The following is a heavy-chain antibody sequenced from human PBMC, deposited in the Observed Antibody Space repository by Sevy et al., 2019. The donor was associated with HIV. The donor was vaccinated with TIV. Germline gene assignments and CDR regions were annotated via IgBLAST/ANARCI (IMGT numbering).Heavy chain of an antibody. Sequence: GGSLRLSCSASGFTFSSYAMHWVRQAPGKGLEYVSAISSNGGSTYYADSVKGRFTISRDNSKNTLYLQMSSLRAEDTAVYYCVKDRDPGRYDFWSGYYTSYYYYRMDVWGQGTTVTVSS. CDR3: VKDRDPGRYDFWSGYYTSYYYYRMDV. J-gene: IGHJ6*02. CDR2: ISSNGGST. D-gene: IGHD3-3*01. CDR1: GFTFSSYA. V-gene: IGHV3-64D*06.